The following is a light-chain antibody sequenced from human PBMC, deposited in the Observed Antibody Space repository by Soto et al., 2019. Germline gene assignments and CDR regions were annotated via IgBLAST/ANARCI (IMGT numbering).Light chain of an antibody. V-gene: IGKV3-15*01. J-gene: IGKJ3*01. CDR3: QQRSKWPPT. CDR1: QSVSSS. Sequence: EIVMTQSPATLSVSPGERATLSCRASQSVSSSLAWYQQKPGQAPRLLFYGASTRATGVPARFSGSGSGTEFTLTISSLQSEDLAVYYCQQRSKWPPTFGPGTKVDIK. CDR2: GAS.